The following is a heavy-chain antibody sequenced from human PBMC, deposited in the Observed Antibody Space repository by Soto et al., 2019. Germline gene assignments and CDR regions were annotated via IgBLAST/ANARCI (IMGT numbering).Heavy chain of an antibody. J-gene: IGHJ6*02. V-gene: IGHV1-46*01. D-gene: IGHD2-15*01. CDR3: ARAHPGGFISGRVYYYNGMDV. CDR2: INSNGGST. Sequence: QVQLVQSGAEVQKPGASVKVSCKASGYTFTSYYIHWMRQAPGQGLEWMGIINSNGGSTRYAQKFQGRVTMTTDTSTSTVYMELSSLRSEDTAVYYCARAHPGGFISGRVYYYNGMDVWGQGTTVTVSS. CDR1: GYTFTSYY.